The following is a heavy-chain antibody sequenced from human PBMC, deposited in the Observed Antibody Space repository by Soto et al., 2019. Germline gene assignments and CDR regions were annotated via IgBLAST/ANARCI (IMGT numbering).Heavy chain of an antibody. CDR1: GFTFSSYA. CDR3: AKDITMIVAGPGHFDY. J-gene: IGHJ4*02. CDR2: ISGSGGST. Sequence: PGGSLRLSCAACGFTFSSYAVSWVRHAPGKGLEWVSAISGSGGSTYYADSVKGRFTISRDNSKNTLYLQMNSLRAEDTAVYYCAKDITMIVAGPGHFDYWGQGTLVTVSS. D-gene: IGHD3-22*01. V-gene: IGHV3-23*01.